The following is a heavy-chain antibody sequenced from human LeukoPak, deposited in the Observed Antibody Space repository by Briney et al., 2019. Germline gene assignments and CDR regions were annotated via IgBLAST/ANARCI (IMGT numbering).Heavy chain of an antibody. CDR3: ASAGYYDSSGYYW. Sequence: SETLSLTCTVSGGSISSYYRSWIRPPPGKGLEWIGYIYYSASTNYNPSLKSRVTISVDTSKNQFSLKLSSVTAADTAVYYCASAGYYDSSGYYWWGQGTLVTVSS. V-gene: IGHV4-59*01. CDR2: IYYSAST. D-gene: IGHD3-22*01. J-gene: IGHJ4*02. CDR1: GGSISSYY.